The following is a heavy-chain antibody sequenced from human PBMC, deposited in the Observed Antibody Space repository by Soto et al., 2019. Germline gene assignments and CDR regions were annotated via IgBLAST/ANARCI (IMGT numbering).Heavy chain of an antibody. CDR2: IIPNLGIA. CDR1: GGTFSSYT. V-gene: IGHV1-69*08. J-gene: IGHJ2*01. CDR3: AREGHHNSSWSDWYFDL. D-gene: IGHD6-13*01. Sequence: QVQLVQSGAEVKKPGSSVKVYCKASGGTFSSYTISWVRQAPGQGLEWMGRIIPNLGIANYAQKFQGRVTITADKTTSTAYMELSSLRSEDTAVYYCAREGHHNSSWSDWYFDLWGRGTLVTVSS.